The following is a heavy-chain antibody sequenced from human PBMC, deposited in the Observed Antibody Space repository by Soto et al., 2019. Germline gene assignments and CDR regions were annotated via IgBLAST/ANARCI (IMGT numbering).Heavy chain of an antibody. CDR2: IRSKANSYAT. CDR3: TRHALQYCGGDCYLLPYFDL. J-gene: IGHJ2*01. Sequence: EVQLVESGGGLVQPGGSLKLSCAASGFTFSGSAMRWVRQASGKGLEWVGRIRSKANSYATAYAASVKGRFTISRDDSKNTAYLQMNSLKTEDTAVYYCTRHALQYCGGDCYLLPYFDLWGRGTLVTVSS. CDR1: GFTFSGSA. V-gene: IGHV3-73*02. D-gene: IGHD2-21*02.